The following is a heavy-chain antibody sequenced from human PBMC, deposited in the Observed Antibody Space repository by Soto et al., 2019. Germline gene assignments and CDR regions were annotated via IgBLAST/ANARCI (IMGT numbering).Heavy chain of an antibody. J-gene: IGHJ4*02. V-gene: IGHV1-18*01. Sequence: ASVKVSCKASGYTFASYAISWMRQAPGQGLEWMGWISPYNGNTNYAQKLQGRVTMTTDTSTSTAYMELRSLRSDDTAVYYCARDWFGVDYWGQGTLVTVSS. CDR1: GYTFASYA. D-gene: IGHD3-16*01. CDR2: ISPYNGNT. CDR3: ARDWFGVDY.